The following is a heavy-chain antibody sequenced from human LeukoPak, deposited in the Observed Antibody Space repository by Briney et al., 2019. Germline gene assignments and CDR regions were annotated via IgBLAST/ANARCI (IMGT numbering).Heavy chain of an antibody. CDR2: IYSGGST. CDR3: ARGHGGYSGYDLIMDV. CDR1: GFNVSNKY. V-gene: IGHV3-53*04. Sequence: GGSLRLSCAAXGFNVSNKYMSWVRQAPGKGLEWVSVIYSGGSTYYADSVKGRFTISRHNSKNTLYVQMNSLRVEDTAVYYCARGHGGYSGYDLIMDVWGQGTRVTVSS. D-gene: IGHD5-12*01. J-gene: IGHJ6*02.